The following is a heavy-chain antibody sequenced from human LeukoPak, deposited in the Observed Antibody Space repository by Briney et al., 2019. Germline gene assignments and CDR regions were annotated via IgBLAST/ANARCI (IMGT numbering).Heavy chain of an antibody. Sequence: PGGSLRLSCAASGFTFSSYSMNWVRQAPGKGLEWVSSISSSSSYIYYADSVKGRFTISRDNAKNSLYLQMNSLRAEDTAVYYCARVWGELLPGRGQGYFDLWGRGTLVTVSS. CDR2: ISSSSSYI. CDR3: ARVWGELLPGRGQGYFDL. CDR1: GFTFSSYS. D-gene: IGHD1-26*01. V-gene: IGHV3-21*01. J-gene: IGHJ2*01.